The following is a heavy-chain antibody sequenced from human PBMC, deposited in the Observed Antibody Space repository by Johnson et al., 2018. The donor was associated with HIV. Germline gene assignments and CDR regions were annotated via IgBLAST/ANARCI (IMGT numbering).Heavy chain of an antibody. Sequence: LLVESGGVVVQTGGSLRLSCAASGFTFDDDTIQWVLQVPGKGREWVSLISRDDDSTYYADSLRGRSTISRDNSKNSLYMQMNSLRAEDTAVYYCVRSIQLWLPGAFDIWDQGTMVTVSS. CDR1: GFTFDDDT. CDR3: VRSIQLWLPGAFDI. V-gene: IGHV3-43*01. J-gene: IGHJ3*02. CDR2: ISRDDDST. D-gene: IGHD5-18*01.